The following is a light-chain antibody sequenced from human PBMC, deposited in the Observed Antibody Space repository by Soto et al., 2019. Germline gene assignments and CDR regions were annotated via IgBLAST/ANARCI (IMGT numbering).Light chain of an antibody. V-gene: IGLV2-23*02. J-gene: IGLJ3*02. CDR1: NSDVGGYDR. CDR2: EIN. Sequence: QSVLTQPASVSASPGQSITISCTGTNSDVGGYDRVSWYQQHAGNAPTLMIYEINKRSSGVSNLFGGSTSGTTASLTIAGLPAEDEDDYYCSSSVGRPIWVFGGGTKVTVL. CDR3: SSSVGRPIWV.